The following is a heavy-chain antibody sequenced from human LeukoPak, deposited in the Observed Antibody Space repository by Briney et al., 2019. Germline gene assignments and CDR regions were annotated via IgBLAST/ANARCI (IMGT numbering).Heavy chain of an antibody. D-gene: IGHD3-10*01. J-gene: IGHJ6*04. CDR3: ARERLGFRVDV. CDR1: GDSISNYY. V-gene: IGHV4-4*07. CDR2: INTSGNT. Sequence: SETLSLTCTVSGDSISNYYWTWIRQSAGKGLQWIGRINTSGNTNYNPYLKSRVTMSLDTSKTQFSLNLSSVTAADTAVYYCARERLGFRVDVWGKGTTVTVSS.